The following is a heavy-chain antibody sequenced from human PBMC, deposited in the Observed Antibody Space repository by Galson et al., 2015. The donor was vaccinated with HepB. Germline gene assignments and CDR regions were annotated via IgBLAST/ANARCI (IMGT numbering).Heavy chain of an antibody. Sequence: ETLSLTCTVSGGSISSSSYYWGWIRQPPGKGLEWIGSIYYSGSTYYNPSLKSRVTISVDTSKNQFSLKLSSVTAADTAVYYCARDRYDSSGYPEYYFDYWGQGTLVTVSS. CDR2: IYYSGST. CDR1: GGSISSSSYY. J-gene: IGHJ4*02. CDR3: ARDRYDSSGYPEYYFDY. D-gene: IGHD3-22*01. V-gene: IGHV4-39*07.